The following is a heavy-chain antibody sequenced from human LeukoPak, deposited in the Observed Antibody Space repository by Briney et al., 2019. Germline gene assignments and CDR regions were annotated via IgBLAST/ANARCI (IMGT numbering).Heavy chain of an antibody. J-gene: IGHJ3*02. CDR3: AKISDTAMGDAFDI. Sequence: PGGSLRLSCAASGFTFDDYTMHWVRQAPGKGLEWVSVISGSGGSTYYADSVKGRFTISRDNSKNTLYLQMNSLRAEDTAVYYCAKISDTAMGDAFDIWGQGTMVTVSS. CDR1: GFTFDDYT. D-gene: IGHD5-18*01. CDR2: ISGSGGST. V-gene: IGHV3-23*01.